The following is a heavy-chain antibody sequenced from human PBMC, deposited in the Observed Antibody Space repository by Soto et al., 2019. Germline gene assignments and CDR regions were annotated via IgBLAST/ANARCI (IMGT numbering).Heavy chain of an antibody. Sequence: GASVKVSCKASGYTFTSYGISWVRQAPGQGLEWMGWISAYNGNTNYAQKLQGRVTMTTDTSTSTAYMELRSLRSDDTAVYYCARDQRLWVGSGQTFDYSGQGPLVTVYS. CDR2: ISAYNGNT. CDR3: ARDQRLWVGSGQTFDY. D-gene: IGHD2-15*01. V-gene: IGHV1-18*01. J-gene: IGHJ4*02. CDR1: GYTFTSYG.